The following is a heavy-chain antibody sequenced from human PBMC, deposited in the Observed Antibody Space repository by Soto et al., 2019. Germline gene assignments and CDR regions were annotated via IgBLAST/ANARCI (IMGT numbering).Heavy chain of an antibody. D-gene: IGHD6-13*01. J-gene: IGHJ4*02. V-gene: IGHV3-21*01. Sequence: EVHLVESGGGLVKPGGSLRLSCAASGFKFSSFSMNWVRQAPGKGLEWVSSISSDSTYIDYADSIKGRFTISRDNATNSLYRQMNSLRAEDTAVYYCARYPSSWYVVPDDQWGQGTLVTVSS. CDR2: ISSDSTYI. CDR3: ARYPSSWYVVPDDQ. CDR1: GFKFSSFS.